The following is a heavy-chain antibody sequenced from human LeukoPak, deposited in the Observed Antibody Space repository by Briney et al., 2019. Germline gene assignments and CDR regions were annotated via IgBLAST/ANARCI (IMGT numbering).Heavy chain of an antibody. CDR3: ARDLGVSGGSYYQPFDY. V-gene: IGHV6-1*01. J-gene: IGHJ4*02. CDR1: GDIVSSNSAA. CDR2: TYYRSKWYN. Sequence: PSQTLSLTCAISGDIVSSNSAAWNWIRQSPSRGLEWLGRTYYRSKWYNDYAVSVKSRITINPDTSKNQFSLQLNSVTPEDTAVYYCARDLGVSGGSYYQPFDYWGQGTLVTVSS. D-gene: IGHD1-26*01.